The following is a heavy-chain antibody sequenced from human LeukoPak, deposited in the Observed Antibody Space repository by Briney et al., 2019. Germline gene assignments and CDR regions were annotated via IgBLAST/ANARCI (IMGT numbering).Heavy chain of an antibody. D-gene: IGHD3-10*01. CDR3: ARDSGSAHLFDY. CDR1: GFTFSDYY. V-gene: IGHV3-11*06. CDR2: ISSSSSYT. J-gene: IGHJ4*02. Sequence: PGGSLRLSCAASGFTFSDYYMSWIRQAPGKGLEWVSYISSSSSYTSYADFVKGRFTISRDDAKNSLYLQMNSLRAEDTAVYYCARDSGSAHLFDYWGQGTLVTVSS.